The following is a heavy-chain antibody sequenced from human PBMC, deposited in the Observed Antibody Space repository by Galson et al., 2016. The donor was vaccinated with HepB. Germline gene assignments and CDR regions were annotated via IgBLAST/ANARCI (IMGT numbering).Heavy chain of an antibody. J-gene: IGHJ4*02. D-gene: IGHD3-16*01. CDR2: ISSDGRT. CDR1: GFSVSGDY. Sequence: SLRLSCAASGFSVSGDYMSWVRQAPGKGLEWVSIISSDGRTDYADSVKGRFPISRDDRKNTVYPQMNSPSPGDTAVYYGARDTSTHIRADWWGQGTLVTVSS. V-gene: IGHV3-53*01. CDR3: ARDTSTHIRADW.